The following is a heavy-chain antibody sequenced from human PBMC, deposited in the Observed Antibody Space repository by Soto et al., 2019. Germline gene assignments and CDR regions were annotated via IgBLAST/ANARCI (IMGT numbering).Heavy chain of an antibody. CDR3: AASCVGCGGFNYYGMDV. CDR2: IYYSGTT. J-gene: IGHJ6*02. Sequence: QVQLQESGPGLVKPSQTLSLTCTVSGGSISSGGYYWNWIRQHPGKGLERIGYIYYSGTTYYNPSLRSRVTISVDTSKNQFSLKLSSVTAADTAVYYCAASCVGCGGFNYYGMDVWGQGTTVTVSS. V-gene: IGHV4-31*03. CDR1: GGSISSGGYY. D-gene: IGHD2-21*01.